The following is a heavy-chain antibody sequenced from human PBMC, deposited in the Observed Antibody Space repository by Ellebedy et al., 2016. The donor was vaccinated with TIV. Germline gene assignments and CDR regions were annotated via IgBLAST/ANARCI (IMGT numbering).Heavy chain of an antibody. CDR3: ARSRSSGWLHTPDY. CDR2: INPSGGST. V-gene: IGHV1-46*04. Sequence: AASVKVSCKASGYTFSSFFMHWVRQAPGQGLEWMGIINPSGGSTTYTQKLPGRVTMTRDTSTRTVYMELSSLRSEDTAVYYCARSRSSGWLHTPDYWGQGTLVTVSS. D-gene: IGHD6-19*01. CDR1: GYTFSSFF. J-gene: IGHJ4*02.